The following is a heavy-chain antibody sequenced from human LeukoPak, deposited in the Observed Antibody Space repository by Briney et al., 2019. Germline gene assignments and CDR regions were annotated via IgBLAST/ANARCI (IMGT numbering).Heavy chain of an antibody. CDR1: GYTLTDYY. CDR3: ARRMAATGSSRFDY. CDR2: INPNSGGT. D-gene: IGHD6-13*01. V-gene: IGHV1-2*02. J-gene: IGHJ4*02. Sequence: GASVKVSCKASGYTLTDYYIIWVRQAPGQGLEWMGWINPNSGGTTSAPKFQGRVTMARDTSVSIAYMELSRLRSDDTAVYFCARRMAATGSSRFDYWGQGTLVTVSS.